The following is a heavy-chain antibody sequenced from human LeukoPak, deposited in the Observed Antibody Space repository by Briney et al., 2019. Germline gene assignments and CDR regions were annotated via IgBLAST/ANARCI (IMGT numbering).Heavy chain of an antibody. V-gene: IGHV3-53*01. CDR2: IYSDGNT. Sequence: GRSLRLSCAASGFIVSNNYMSWVRQAPGKGLEWVSVIYSDGNTYYADSVKGRFTISRDNSKNTLYLQMTSLRAEDTAVYYCAIDLPLDYWGRGTLVTVSS. CDR3: AIDLPLDY. CDR1: GFIVSNNY. J-gene: IGHJ4*02.